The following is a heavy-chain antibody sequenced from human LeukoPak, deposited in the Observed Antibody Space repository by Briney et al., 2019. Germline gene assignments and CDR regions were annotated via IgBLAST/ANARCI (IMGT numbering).Heavy chain of an antibody. CDR3: AREGLGYCSSTSCYPSHFDY. CDR1: GGSISSSSYY. Sequence: RASETLSLTCTVSGGSISSSSYYWGWIRQPPGKGLEWIGSIYYSGSTYYNPSLKCRVTISVDTSKNQFSLKLSSVTAADTAVYYCAREGLGYCSSTSCYPSHFDYWGQGTLVTVSS. CDR2: IYYSGST. V-gene: IGHV4-39*02. D-gene: IGHD2-2*01. J-gene: IGHJ4*02.